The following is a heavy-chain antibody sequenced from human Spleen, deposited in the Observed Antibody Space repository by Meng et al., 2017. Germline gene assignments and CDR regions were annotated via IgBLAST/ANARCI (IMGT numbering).Heavy chain of an antibody. V-gene: IGHV4-34*01. CDR3: ARGSAVADTLWVDY. CDR2: INHSGST. D-gene: IGHD6-19*01. Sequence: SETLSLTCAVYGGSFSGYHWSWIRQPPGKGLEWIGEINHSGSTNYNPSLKSRVTISVDTSKNQFSLKLSSVTAADTAVYYCARGSAVADTLWVDYWGQGTLVTVSS. CDR1: GGSFSGYH. J-gene: IGHJ4*02.